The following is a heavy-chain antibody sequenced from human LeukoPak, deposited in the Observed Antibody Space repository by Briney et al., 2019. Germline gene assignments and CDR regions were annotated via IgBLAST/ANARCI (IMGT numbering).Heavy chain of an antibody. CDR3: ARSIAAPYYYYYYYMDV. CDR1: GYSFTTFW. V-gene: IGHV5-51*01. CDR2: IYPADSDT. J-gene: IGHJ6*03. Sequence: GESLRISCKGSGYSFTTFWIVWVRQMPGKGLEWMGIIYPADSDTRYSPSFQGQVTISADKSITTAYLQWSSLKASDTAMYYCARSIAAPYYYYYYYMDVWGKGTTVTVSS. D-gene: IGHD6-13*01.